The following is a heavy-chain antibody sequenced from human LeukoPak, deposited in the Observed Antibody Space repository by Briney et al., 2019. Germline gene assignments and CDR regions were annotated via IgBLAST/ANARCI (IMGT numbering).Heavy chain of an antibody. CDR3: ARDKSFNGNSGPMDV. CDR2: ISAYNGNT. D-gene: IGHD4-23*01. J-gene: IGHJ6*02. Sequence: GASVKVSCKASGYTFTRYTMNWVRQAPGQGLEWMGWISAYNGNTNYAQKLQGRVTMTTDTSTSTAYMELRSLRSDDTAVYYCARDKSFNGNSGPMDVWGQGTTVTVSS. CDR1: GYTFTRYT. V-gene: IGHV1-18*01.